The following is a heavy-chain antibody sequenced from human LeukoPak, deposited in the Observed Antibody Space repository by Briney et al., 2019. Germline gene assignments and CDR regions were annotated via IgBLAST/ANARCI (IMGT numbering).Heavy chain of an antibody. D-gene: IGHD2-15*01. CDR2: IYYSGST. J-gene: IGHJ2*01. V-gene: IGHV4-59*01. CDR1: GGSISSYY. CDR3: ERRWSVVAANWYFDL. Sequence: SETLSLTCTVSGGSISSYYWSWIRQPPGKGLEWIGYIYYSGSTNYNPSLKSRVTISVDTSKNQFSLKLSSVTAADTAVYHCERRWSVVAANWYFDLWGRGTLVTVSS.